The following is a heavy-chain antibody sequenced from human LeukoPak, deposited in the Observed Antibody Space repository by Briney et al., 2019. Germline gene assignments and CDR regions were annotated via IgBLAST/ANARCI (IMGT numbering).Heavy chain of an antibody. V-gene: IGHV1-2*02. CDR1: GYTFTGYY. J-gene: IGHJ4*02. CDR3: ARVRGGNYALSFDH. CDR2: INPNSGGT. D-gene: IGHD1-26*01. Sequence: ASVKVSCKASGYTFTGYYMHWVRQAPGQGLEWMGWINPNSGGTKYAQKFQGRVTMTRDTSITTAHMELTSLRSDDTAVYYCARVRGGNYALSFDHWDQGTLITVSS.